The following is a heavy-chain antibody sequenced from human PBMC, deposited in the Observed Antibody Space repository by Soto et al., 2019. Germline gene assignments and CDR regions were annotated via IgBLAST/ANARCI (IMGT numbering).Heavy chain of an antibody. J-gene: IGHJ4*02. V-gene: IGHV3-23*01. D-gene: IGHD3-22*01. CDR2: ISGSGGST. CDR3: AKDEGQVVITDDYYFDY. Sequence: EVQLLESGGGLVQPGGSLRLSCAASGFTFSSYAMSWVRQATGKGLEWVSAISGSGGSTYYADSVKGRFTISRDNSKNTLYLQMNSLRAEDTAVYYCAKDEGQVVITDDYYFDYWGQGTLVTVSS. CDR1: GFTFSSYA.